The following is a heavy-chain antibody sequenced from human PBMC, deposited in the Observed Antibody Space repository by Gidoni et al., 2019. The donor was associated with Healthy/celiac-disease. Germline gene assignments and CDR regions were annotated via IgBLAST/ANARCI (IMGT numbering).Heavy chain of an antibody. D-gene: IGHD6-19*01. CDR2: IVTAGDT. Sequence: EVQLVESGGGLVQPGGSLRLSCAASGFTFSSYDMHWVRQATGKGLEWVSAIVTAGDTYYPGSVKGRFTISRKNAKNSLYLQMNSLRAGDTAVYYCARAPVAGYYYYGMDVWGQGTTVTVSS. CDR1: GFTFSSYD. CDR3: ARAPVAGYYYYGMDV. J-gene: IGHJ6*02. V-gene: IGHV3-13*01.